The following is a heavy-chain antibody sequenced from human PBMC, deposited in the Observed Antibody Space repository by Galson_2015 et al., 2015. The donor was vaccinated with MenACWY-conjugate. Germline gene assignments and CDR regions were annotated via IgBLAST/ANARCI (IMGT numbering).Heavy chain of an antibody. CDR3: ARAADGAMVLPVDVFDL. D-gene: IGHD2-8*02. J-gene: IGHJ3*01. V-gene: IGHV3-30*03. Sequence: SLRLSCAASRFTFSTYGMHWVRQAPGLGLEWVATISYDGLNKYYADSVKGRFTISRDNSNNMMYLQMSSLRNEDTGVYFCARAADGAMVLPVDVFDLWGQGTRVTVSS. CDR1: RFTFSTYG. CDR2: ISYDGLNK.